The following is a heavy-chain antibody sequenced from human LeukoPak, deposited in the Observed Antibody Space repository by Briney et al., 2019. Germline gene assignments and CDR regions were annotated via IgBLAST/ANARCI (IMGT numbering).Heavy chain of an antibody. CDR3: ARGLYSSGWYYYYYYGMDV. CDR1: GYTFTSYD. CDR2: MNPNSGNT. J-gene: IGHJ6*02. Sequence: ASVKVSCKASGYTFTSYDINWVRRATGQGLEWMGWMNPNSGNTGYAQKFQGRVTMTRNTSISTAYMELSSLRSEDTAVYYCARGLYSSGWYYYYYYGMDVWGQGTTVTVSS. V-gene: IGHV1-8*01. D-gene: IGHD6-19*01.